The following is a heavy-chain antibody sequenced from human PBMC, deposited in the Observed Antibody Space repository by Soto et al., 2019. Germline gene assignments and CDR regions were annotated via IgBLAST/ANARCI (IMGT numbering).Heavy chain of an antibody. V-gene: IGHV3-64*01. CDR2: ITSYGGNT. Sequence: EVQLVESGGGLVQPGGSLRLSCAASGFTFSSYAMHWVRQAPGKGLEYVSAITSYGGNTDYASSVKGRFTISRDNSKNTLYLQMGSLRAEDMAVYYCARRIPFGYGMDVWGQGTTVTVSS. D-gene: IGHD2-21*01. CDR1: GFTFSSYA. J-gene: IGHJ6*02. CDR3: ARRIPFGYGMDV.